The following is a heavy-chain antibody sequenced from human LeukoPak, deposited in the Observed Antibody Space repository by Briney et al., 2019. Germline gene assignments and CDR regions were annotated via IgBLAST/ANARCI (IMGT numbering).Heavy chain of an antibody. D-gene: IGHD2-15*01. CDR3: ARRHRDCSGDSCFLLDY. CDR1: GGSISTYY. V-gene: IGHV4-59*08. Sequence: SETPSLTCTVSGGSISTYYWSWIRQPPGKGLEWIGYISYIGSTKYNPSLKSRVTMSVDESKNQFSLKLSSVTAADTAMYYCARRHRDCSGDSCFLLDYWGQGTLVTVSS. CDR2: ISYIGST. J-gene: IGHJ4*02.